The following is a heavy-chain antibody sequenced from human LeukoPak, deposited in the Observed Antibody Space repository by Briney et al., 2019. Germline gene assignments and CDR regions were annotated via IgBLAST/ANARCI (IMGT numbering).Heavy chain of an antibody. CDR1: GGTFSSYA. CDR3: ARASGYSYGYYFDY. D-gene: IGHD5-18*01. J-gene: IGHJ4*02. Sequence: SVKVSCKASGGTFSSYAISWVRQAPGQGLEWMGRIIPILGIANYAQKFQGRVTITADKSTSTAYMELSSLRSEDTAVYYCARASGYSYGYYFDYWGQGTLVTVSS. V-gene: IGHV1-69*04. CDR2: IIPILGIA.